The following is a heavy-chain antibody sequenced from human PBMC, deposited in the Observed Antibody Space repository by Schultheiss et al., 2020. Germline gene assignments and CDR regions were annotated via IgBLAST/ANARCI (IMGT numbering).Heavy chain of an antibody. CDR2: INRNT. V-gene: IGHV4-34*01. CDR1: GGSFSGYY. J-gene: IGHJ4*02. D-gene: IGHD1-7*01. Sequence: ETLSLTCAVYGGSFSGYYWSWIRQPPGKGLEWIGEINRNTKYNPSLKSRVTISVDTSKNQFSLKLSSVTAADTAVYYCARERGITGTGDYWGQGTLVTVSS. CDR3: ARERGITGTGDY.